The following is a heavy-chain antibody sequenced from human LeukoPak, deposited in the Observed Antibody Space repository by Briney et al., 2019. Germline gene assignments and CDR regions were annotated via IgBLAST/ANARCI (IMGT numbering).Heavy chain of an antibody. CDR1: GGSISSSSYY. V-gene: IGHV4-39*02. J-gene: IGHJ6*03. Sequence: SETLSLTCTVSGGSISSSSYYWGWIRQPPGKGLEWIGSIYYSGSTYYNPSLKGRVTISVDTSKNQFSLKLSSVTAADTAVYYCAREFFYYDSSGYYSIPYYYYMDVWGKGTTVTVSS. CDR3: AREFFYYDSSGYYSIPYYYYMDV. CDR2: IYYSGST. D-gene: IGHD3-22*01.